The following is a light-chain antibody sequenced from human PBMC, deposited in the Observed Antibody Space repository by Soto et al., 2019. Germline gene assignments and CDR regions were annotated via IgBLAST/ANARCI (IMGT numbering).Light chain of an antibody. CDR2: DVS. Sequence: QSAQTQPRSVSGSPGQSVTISCTGTSSDFGGYNYVSWYQHHPGKAPKLMIYDVSERPSGVPDRFSGSKSGNTASLTISGLQAEDEADYYCCSYAGTFYVFGTGTKVTVL. CDR3: CSYAGTFYV. V-gene: IGLV2-11*01. CDR1: SSDFGGYNY. J-gene: IGLJ1*01.